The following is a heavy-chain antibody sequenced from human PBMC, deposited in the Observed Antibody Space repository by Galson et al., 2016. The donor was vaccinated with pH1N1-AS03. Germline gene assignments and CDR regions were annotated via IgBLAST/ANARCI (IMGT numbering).Heavy chain of an antibody. V-gene: IGHV3-30*03. CDR3: ARSQSFYVDYFDN. D-gene: IGHD3-10*02. CDR2: ISYDESKK. J-gene: IGHJ4*02. CDR1: GFTFRSYG. Sequence: SLRLSCAGSGFTFRSYGMHWVRQTPGKGLQWVAVISYDESKKLYADSVRGRSTISRDNSKNTLYLQINSLRPEDTAVYYCARSQSFYVDYFDNWGQGTLVTVSS.